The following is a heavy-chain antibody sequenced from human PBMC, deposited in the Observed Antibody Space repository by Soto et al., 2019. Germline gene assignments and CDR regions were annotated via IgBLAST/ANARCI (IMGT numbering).Heavy chain of an antibody. V-gene: IGHV3-30-3*01. Sequence: PGGSLRLSCAASGVTFSTYAMHWVRQAPGKGLEWVAVISYDGSKKYYADSVKGRFTISRDNSKNTLYLQMNSLRAEDTAVFYCASGYFYDSSGIDYWGQGTLVTVSS. D-gene: IGHD3-22*01. CDR1: GVTFSTYA. CDR2: ISYDGSKK. J-gene: IGHJ4*02. CDR3: ASGYFYDSSGIDY.